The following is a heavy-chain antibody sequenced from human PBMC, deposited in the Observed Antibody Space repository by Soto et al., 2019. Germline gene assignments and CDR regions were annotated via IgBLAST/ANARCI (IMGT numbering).Heavy chain of an antibody. Sequence: QVQLQESGPGLVKPSETLSLTCTVSGGSISSYYWSWIRQPPGKGLEWIGYIYYSGSTNYNHSLKSRVTISVDTSKNQFYLKLSSVTAADTAVYYCARVPASCWYWFDPWGQGTLVTVSS. D-gene: IGHD6-19*01. CDR1: GGSISSYY. CDR2: IYYSGST. CDR3: ARVPASCWYWFDP. J-gene: IGHJ5*02. V-gene: IGHV4-59*01.